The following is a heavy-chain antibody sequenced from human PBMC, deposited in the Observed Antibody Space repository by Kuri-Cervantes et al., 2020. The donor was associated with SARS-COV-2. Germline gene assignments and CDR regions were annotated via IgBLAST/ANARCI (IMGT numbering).Heavy chain of an antibody. J-gene: IGHJ6*02. CDR1: GFTFSSYD. CDR2: IGTAGDP. Sequence: GESLKISCAASGFTFSSYDMHWVRQATGKGLEWVSAIGTAGDPYYPGSVKGRFTISRENAKNSLYLQMNSLRAGDTAVYYCAREYRAGYHFYGMNVWGRGTTVTVSS. V-gene: IGHV3-13*05. D-gene: IGHD5-12*01. CDR3: AREYRAGYHFYGMNV.